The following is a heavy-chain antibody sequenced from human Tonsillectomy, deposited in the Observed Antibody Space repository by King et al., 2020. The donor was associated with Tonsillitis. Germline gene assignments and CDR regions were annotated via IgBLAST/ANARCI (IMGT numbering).Heavy chain of an antibody. D-gene: IGHD1-26*01. CDR3: ARQGWEILRGAFDI. J-gene: IGHJ3*02. Sequence: VQLVQSGPEVKKSGESLKISCKGSGYSFPDYWIGWVRQRPGKGLEWMGIIYPDDSDTIYSPSFQGQVTISADKSISTAYLQWNTLVASDTAIYYCARQGWEILRGAFDIWGQGTVVTVSS. V-gene: IGHV5-51*01. CDR2: IYPDDSDT. CDR1: GYSFPDYW.